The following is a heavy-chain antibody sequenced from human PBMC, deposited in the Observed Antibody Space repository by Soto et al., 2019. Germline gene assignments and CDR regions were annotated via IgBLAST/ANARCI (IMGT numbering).Heavy chain of an antibody. CDR3: AKASVPYGDYYYYGMDV. CDR2: ISGSGGST. J-gene: IGHJ6*02. Sequence: SLRLSCAASGFTFSSYAMSWVRQAPGKGLEWVSAISGSGGSTYYADSVKGRFTISRDNSKNTLYLQMNSLRAEDTAVYYCAKASVPYGDYYYYGMDVWGQGTTVTVSS. CDR1: GFTFSSYA. D-gene: IGHD4-17*01. V-gene: IGHV3-23*01.